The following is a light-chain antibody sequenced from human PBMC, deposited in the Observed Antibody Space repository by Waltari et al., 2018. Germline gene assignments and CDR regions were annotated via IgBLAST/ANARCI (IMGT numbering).Light chain of an antibody. V-gene: IGLV1-51*02. CDR2: QDN. CDR3: STWDYSLSVGL. CDR1: SSNIGRSS. Sequence: QSVVTQPPSVSAAPGQRVTISCSGSSSNIGRSSVSWYQQVPGTAPKLLIYQDNNRPSGVSDRFSGSRSGSSASLAITGLQAGDEADYYCSTWDYSLSVGLFGGETRLTVL. J-gene: IGLJ2*01.